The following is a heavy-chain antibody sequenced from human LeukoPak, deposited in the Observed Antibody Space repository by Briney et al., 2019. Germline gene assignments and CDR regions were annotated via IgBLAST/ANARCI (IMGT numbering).Heavy chain of an antibody. CDR2: ISSSSSTI. CDR3: AELGITMIGGV. V-gene: IGHV3-48*01. Sequence: PGGSLRLSCAASRFTFSSYSMNWVRRAPGKGLEWVSYISSSSSTIYYADSVKGRFTISRDNAKNSLYLQMNSLRAEDTAVYYCAELGITMIGGVWGKGTTVTISS. CDR1: RFTFSSYS. D-gene: IGHD3-10*02. J-gene: IGHJ6*04.